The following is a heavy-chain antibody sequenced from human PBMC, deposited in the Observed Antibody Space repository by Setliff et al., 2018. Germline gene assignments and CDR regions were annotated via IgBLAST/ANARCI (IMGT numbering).Heavy chain of an antibody. V-gene: IGHV4-30-4*08. Sequence: SETLSLTCTVSGGSISSGDYYWSWIRQPPGKGLEWIGSIYYSGSTYYNPSLKSRVSISVDTSKNQFSLKLSSVTAADTAVYYCARESRYYYDSSGYSFAFDIWGQGTMVTVSS. CDR2: IYYSGST. D-gene: IGHD3-22*01. CDR1: GGSISSGDYY. CDR3: ARESRYYYDSSGYSFAFDI. J-gene: IGHJ3*02.